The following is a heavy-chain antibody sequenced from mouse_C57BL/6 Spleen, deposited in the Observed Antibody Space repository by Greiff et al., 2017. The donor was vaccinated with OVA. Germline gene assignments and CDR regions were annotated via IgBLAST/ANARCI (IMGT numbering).Heavy chain of an antibody. CDR3: ARSPYYYGSSYDWYFDV. D-gene: IGHD1-1*01. CDR2: IYPGGGYT. V-gene: IGHV1-63*01. J-gene: IGHJ1*03. CDR1: GYTFTNYW. Sequence: VKLQQSGAELVRPGTSVKMSCKASGYTFTNYWIGWAKQRPGHGLEWIGDIYPGGGYTNYNEKFKGKATLTADKSSSTAYMQFSSLTSEDSAIYYCARSPYYYGSSYDWYFDVWGTGTTVTVSS.